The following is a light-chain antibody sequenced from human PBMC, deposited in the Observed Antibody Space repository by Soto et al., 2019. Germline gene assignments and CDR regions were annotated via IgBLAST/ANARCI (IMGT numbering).Light chain of an antibody. CDR1: QSVSSNY. CDR2: GVS. J-gene: IGKJ1*01. CDR3: HQYGASPWT. Sequence: EIVWSQSPGTLSLSPGERATLSCRASQSVSSNYLAWFQQRPGQAPRLLIYGVSTRATGTPDRFSASGSATDFTLSISRLEPEDFAVYFCHQYGASPWTFGQGTKVDIK. V-gene: IGKV3-20*01.